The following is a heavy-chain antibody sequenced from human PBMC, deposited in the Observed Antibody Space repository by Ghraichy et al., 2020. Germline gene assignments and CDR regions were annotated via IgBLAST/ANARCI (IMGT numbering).Heavy chain of an antibody. J-gene: IGHJ4*02. CDR2: ISGSGTNI. CDR1: GFNFGDHF. Sequence: GGVLRLSCSASGFNFGDHFMSWIRHVPGQGLEWLTFISGSGTNIFYSDSVRGRFTISRDNAKNSLFLQMDSLRTDDSGIYYCATSRVFDHWGQGSLLTVSS. CDR3: ATSRVFDH. V-gene: IGHV3-11*01.